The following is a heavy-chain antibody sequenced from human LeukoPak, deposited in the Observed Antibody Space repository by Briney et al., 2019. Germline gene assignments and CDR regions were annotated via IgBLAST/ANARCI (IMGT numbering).Heavy chain of an antibody. D-gene: IGHD4-23*01. Sequence: GASVKVSCKASGYTFTGYYIHWVRQAPGQGLEWMGGINPNSGGTNYAQKFQGRVTMTRDTSITTAYMELSRLSSDDTAVYYCATHPGRVTNDWYFDLWGSGTLATVS. V-gene: IGHV1-2*02. CDR1: GYTFTGYY. CDR3: ATHPGRVTNDWYFDL. J-gene: IGHJ2*01. CDR2: INPNSGGT.